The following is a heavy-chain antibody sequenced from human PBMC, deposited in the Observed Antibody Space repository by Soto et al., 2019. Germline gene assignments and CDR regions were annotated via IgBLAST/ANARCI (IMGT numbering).Heavy chain of an antibody. V-gene: IGHV1-46*01. Sequence: ASVKVSCKASGYTFTSYYMHWVRQAPGQGLEWMGIINPSGGSTSYAQKFQGRVTMTRDTSTSTVYMELSSLRSEDTAVYYCARARHSSSWNRVTPGLAEGWFDPWGQGTLVTVSS. CDR2: INPSGGST. CDR3: ARARHSSSWNRVTPGLAEGWFDP. J-gene: IGHJ5*02. D-gene: IGHD6-13*01. CDR1: GYTFTSYY.